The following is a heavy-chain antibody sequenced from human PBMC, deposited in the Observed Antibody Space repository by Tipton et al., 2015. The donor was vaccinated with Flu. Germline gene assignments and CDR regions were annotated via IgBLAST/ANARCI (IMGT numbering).Heavy chain of an antibody. CDR2: IYYSGNT. Sequence: TLSLTCTVSGGSISSHYWSWIRQPPGKALEWIGYIYYSGNTNYNPSLKSRVTISEDTSKNQLSLHLRSVTAADTAVYYCARGRAVDYWGQGALVTVSS. CDR1: GGSISSHY. CDR3: ARGRAVDY. J-gene: IGHJ4*02. V-gene: IGHV4-59*11.